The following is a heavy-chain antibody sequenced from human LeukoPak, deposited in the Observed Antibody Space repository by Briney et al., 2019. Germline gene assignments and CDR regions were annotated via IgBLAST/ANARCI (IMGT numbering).Heavy chain of an antibody. CDR2: IKQDGSEI. CDR1: GFTFSHYW. V-gene: IGHV3-7*01. CDR3: ARDRTVTAGIDY. Sequence: GGSLRLSCTASGFTFSHYWMSWVRQAPGKGLEWVANIKQDGSEINYLDSVKGRLTISRDNAKTSLYLQMNSLRAEDTAVYYCARDRTVTAGIDYWGQGTLVTVSS. D-gene: IGHD2-21*02. J-gene: IGHJ4*02.